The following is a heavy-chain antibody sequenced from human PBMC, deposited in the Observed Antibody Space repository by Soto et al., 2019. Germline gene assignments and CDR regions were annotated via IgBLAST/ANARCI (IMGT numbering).Heavy chain of an antibody. CDR3: AKVGRHTWTYFYDY. CDR1: GFTFSSYA. CDR2: ISSSGST. J-gene: IGHJ4*02. Sequence: PGGSLRLSXAASGFTFSSYAVSWVRQAPGKGLECVSAISSSGSTYFADSVKGRFTISRDSSKNTLYLQMDSLRAEDTAVYYCAKVGRHTWTYFYDYWGQGTLVTVSS. V-gene: IGHV3-23*01. D-gene: IGHD2-21*01.